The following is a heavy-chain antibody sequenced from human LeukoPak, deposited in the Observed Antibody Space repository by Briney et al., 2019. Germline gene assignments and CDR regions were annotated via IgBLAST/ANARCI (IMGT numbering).Heavy chain of an antibody. CDR2: MNPNSGNT. CDR1: GYTFTTYD. V-gene: IGHV1-8*03. Sequence: GASVKVSCKASGYTFTTYDINWVRQATGQGLEWMGWMNPNSGNTGYAQKFQGRVTITRNTSISTTYMEVSSLRSEDTAVYYCGRGQGSYWGQGTLVTVSS. CDR3: GRGQGSY. D-gene: IGHD3-10*01. J-gene: IGHJ4*02.